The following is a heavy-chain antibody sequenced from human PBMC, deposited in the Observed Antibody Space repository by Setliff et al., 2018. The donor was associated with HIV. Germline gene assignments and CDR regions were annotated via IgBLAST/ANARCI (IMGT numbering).Heavy chain of an antibody. V-gene: IGHV4-31*03. J-gene: IGHJ4*02. CDR3: ARGYTRGYFSHFDY. D-gene: IGHD3-22*01. Sequence: PSETLSLTCTVSCGSISSAGYYWSWIRQHPGKGLEWIGYIYNTGSAYFNPSLKSRLTISVDTSRNQFSLKLSSVTAADTAVYYCARGYTRGYFSHFDYWGQGTLVTVSS. CDR1: CGSISSAGYY. CDR2: IYNTGSA.